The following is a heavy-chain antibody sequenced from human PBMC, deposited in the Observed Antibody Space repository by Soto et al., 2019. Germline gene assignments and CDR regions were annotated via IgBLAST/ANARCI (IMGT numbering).Heavy chain of an antibody. Sequence: QVQLVQSGAEVKKPGASVKVSCKASGYTFTGYYMHWVRQAPGQGLEWMGWINPNSGGTNYAQQFQGRVTMTRDTSISTAYMELSRLRSDDTAVYYCARHHYDFWSTRRDYGMDVWGQGTTVTVSS. J-gene: IGHJ6*02. D-gene: IGHD3-3*01. CDR3: ARHHYDFWSTRRDYGMDV. CDR2: INPNSGGT. V-gene: IGHV1-2*02. CDR1: GYTFTGYY.